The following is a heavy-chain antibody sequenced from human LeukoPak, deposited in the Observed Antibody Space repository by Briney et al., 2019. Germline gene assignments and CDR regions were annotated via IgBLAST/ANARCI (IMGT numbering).Heavy chain of an antibody. J-gene: IGHJ1*01. V-gene: IGHV3-7*02. Sequence: PGGSLRLSCAASGFTFSSYWMSWVRQAPGKGLEWVANIKQDGSEKYYVDSVKGRFTISRDNAKNSLYPQMNSLRAEDTAVYYCARGYYYDSSGYYSPYFHHWGQGTLVTVSS. CDR1: GFTFSSYW. D-gene: IGHD3-22*01. CDR2: IKQDGSEK. CDR3: ARGYYYDSSGYYSPYFHH.